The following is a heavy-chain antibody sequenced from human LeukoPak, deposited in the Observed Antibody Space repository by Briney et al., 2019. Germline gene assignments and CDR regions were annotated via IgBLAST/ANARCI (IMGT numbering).Heavy chain of an antibody. Sequence: GGSLRLSCAASVFIFDNYAIHWVRQAPGKGLEWVSVIYSGGSTYYADSVKGRFTISRDNSKNTLYLQMNSLRAEDTAVYYCARDGYYDSSGTGYWGQGTLVTVSS. V-gene: IGHV3-66*01. D-gene: IGHD3-22*01. CDR3: ARDGYYDSSGTGY. CDR1: VFIFDNYA. J-gene: IGHJ4*02. CDR2: IYSGGST.